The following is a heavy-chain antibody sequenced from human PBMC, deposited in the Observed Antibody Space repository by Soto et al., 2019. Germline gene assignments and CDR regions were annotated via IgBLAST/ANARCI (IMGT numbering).Heavy chain of an antibody. D-gene: IGHD3-10*01. Sequence: GGSLRLSCAASGFTFTDYAMNWVRQAPGKGLEWVSGVSGSGDSTHYADSVKGRFTISRDNSKNTQYLQMTSLRAEDTAIYYCAKDGGYYGSGSWYYVMDVWGQGTTVTVSS. J-gene: IGHJ6*02. CDR3: AKDGGYYGSGSWYYVMDV. V-gene: IGHV3-23*01. CDR1: GFTFTDYA. CDR2: VSGSGDST.